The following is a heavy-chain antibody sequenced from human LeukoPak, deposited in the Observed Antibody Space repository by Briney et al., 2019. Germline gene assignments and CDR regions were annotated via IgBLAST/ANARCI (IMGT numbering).Heavy chain of an antibody. CDR2: IYYSGST. Sequence: SETLSLTCTVSGGSISSYYWSWIRQPPGKGLEWIGYIYYSGSTNYNPSLKSRVTISVDTSKNQFSLKLSSVTAADTAVYYCARVRFGWPLTYYFDYWGRGTLVTVSS. J-gene: IGHJ4*02. CDR1: GGSISSYY. D-gene: IGHD6-19*01. CDR3: ARVRFGWPLTYYFDY. V-gene: IGHV4-59*01.